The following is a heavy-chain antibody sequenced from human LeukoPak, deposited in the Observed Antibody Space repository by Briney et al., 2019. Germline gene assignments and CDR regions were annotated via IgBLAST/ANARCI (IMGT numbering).Heavy chain of an antibody. CDR3: AKSYYYDSSGYPMRY. J-gene: IGHJ4*02. V-gene: IGHV3-30*02. CDR2: IRYDGSNK. D-gene: IGHD3-22*01. CDR1: GFTFSSYV. Sequence: GGSLRLSCAASGFTFSSYVMHWVRQAPGKGLEWVAFIRYDGSNKYYSDSVKGRFTISRDNSKNTLYLQMNSLRAEDTAVYYCAKSYYYDSSGYPMRYWGQGTLVTVSS.